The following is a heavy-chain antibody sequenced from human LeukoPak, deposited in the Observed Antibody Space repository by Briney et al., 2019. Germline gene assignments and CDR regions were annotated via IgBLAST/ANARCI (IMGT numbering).Heavy chain of an antibody. CDR2: ISYDGNTK. CDR3: AKDFGDSYLHGYFDL. J-gene: IGHJ2*01. D-gene: IGHD4-17*01. CDR1: GFTFSSYG. Sequence: GTSLRLSCAASGFTFSSYGIHWVRQAPGKGLEWVSVISYDGNTKYYASSLGGRFTISRDNSKNTLYLQMNSLRAEDTAVYHCAKDFGDSYLHGYFDLWGPGTLVTVSS. V-gene: IGHV3-30*18.